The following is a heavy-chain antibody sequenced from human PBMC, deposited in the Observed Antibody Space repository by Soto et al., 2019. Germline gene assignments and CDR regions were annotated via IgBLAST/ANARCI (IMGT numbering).Heavy chain of an antibody. CDR2: ISDSGGST. Sequence: GGSLTLSCAASGFTFSNYGMNWVRQAPGKWLEWVSSISDSGGSTNYAESAKGRFTISRDNSKNTLYLQMDSLRPEDTAVYYCGKGGGSTYYYYMDVWGKGTTVTVSS. CDR1: GFTFSNYG. V-gene: IGHV3-23*01. D-gene: IGHD6-13*01. J-gene: IGHJ6*03. CDR3: GKGGGSTYYYYMDV.